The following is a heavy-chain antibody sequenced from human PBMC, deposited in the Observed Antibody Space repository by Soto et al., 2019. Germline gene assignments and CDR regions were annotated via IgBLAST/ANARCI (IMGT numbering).Heavy chain of an antibody. CDR3: ARESEDLTSNFDC. CDR1: GFIFTRYS. J-gene: IGHJ4*02. Sequence: GGSLRLSCAASGFIFTRYSMNWVRQAPGKGLEWVSSISSTTNYIYYGDSMKGRFTISRDNAKNSLYLEMNSLRAEDTAVYYCARESEDLTSNFDCWGQGTLVTVSS. CDR2: ISSTTNYI. V-gene: IGHV3-21*06.